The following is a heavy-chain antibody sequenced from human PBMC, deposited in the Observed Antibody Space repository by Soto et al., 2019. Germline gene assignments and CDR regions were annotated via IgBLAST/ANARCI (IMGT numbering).Heavy chain of an antibody. V-gene: IGHV4-34*01. J-gene: IGHJ4*02. Sequence: PSETLSLTCAVYGGSFSDYSWSWIRQPPGKGLAWIGEISHSGGSNYNPSLKSRVTISVDTSKNQFSLKLSSVTAADTAVYYCTKLQRRWLNSDYWGQGTLVTVSS. CDR2: ISHSGGS. CDR3: TKLQRRWLNSDY. CDR1: GGSFSDYS. D-gene: IGHD5-12*01.